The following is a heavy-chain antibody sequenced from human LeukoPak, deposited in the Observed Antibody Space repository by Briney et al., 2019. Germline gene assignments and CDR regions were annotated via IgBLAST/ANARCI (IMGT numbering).Heavy chain of an antibody. D-gene: IGHD3-10*01. J-gene: IGHJ6*04. Sequence: GGSLRLSCEASGFTFRNYWMSWVRQAPGKGLEWVANIRDDGSEKYYVDSVKGRFTISRDNAKNSLYLQMNSLRAEDTAVYYCARVITMVRGVPYYYGMDVWGKGTTVTVSS. V-gene: IGHV3-7*01. CDR1: GFTFRNYW. CDR2: IRDDGSEK. CDR3: ARVITMVRGVPYYYGMDV.